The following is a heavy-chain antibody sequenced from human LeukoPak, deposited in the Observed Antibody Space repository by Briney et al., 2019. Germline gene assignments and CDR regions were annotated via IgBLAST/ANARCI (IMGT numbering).Heavy chain of an antibody. CDR2: ISDIGSI. CDR1: GGSISSYY. CDR3: AGHHPRNTVDF. D-gene: IGHD2-8*02. J-gene: IGHJ4*02. V-gene: IGHV4-59*08. Sequence: SETLSLTCTVSGGSISSYYWSWIRQPPGKGLEWIAYISDIGSINYNPSLKSRVTISLDASKSQFSLKLSSVTAADTAVYYCAGHHPRNTVDFWGQGTLVTVSS.